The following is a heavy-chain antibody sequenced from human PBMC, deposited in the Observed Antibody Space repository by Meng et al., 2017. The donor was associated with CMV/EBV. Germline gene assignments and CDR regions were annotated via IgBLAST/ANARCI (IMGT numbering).Heavy chain of an antibody. D-gene: IGHD5-18*01. CDR2: IIPIFGTA. J-gene: IGHJ4*02. Sequence: SVKVSCKASGGTFSSYAISWVRQAPGQGLEWMGGIIPIFGTANYAQKFQGRVTITTDESTSTAYMELSSLRSEDTAMYYCARGYSYGYSDYFDYWGQGTLVTVSS. CDR1: GGTFSSYA. V-gene: IGHV1-69*05. CDR3: ARGYSYGYSDYFDY.